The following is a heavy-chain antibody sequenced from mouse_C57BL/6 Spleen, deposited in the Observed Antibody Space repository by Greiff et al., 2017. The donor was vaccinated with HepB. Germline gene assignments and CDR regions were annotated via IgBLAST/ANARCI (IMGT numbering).Heavy chain of an antibody. V-gene: IGHV1-61*01. D-gene: IGHD1-1*01. Sequence: QVQLQQPVPELVRPGSSVKLSCKASGYTFTSYWMDWVKQRPGQGLEWIGNIYPSDSETHYNQKFKDKATLTVDKSSSTAYMQLSSLTSEDSAVYYCARHGSSYELDYWGEGTTLTVSS. CDR2: IYPSDSET. CDR1: GYTFTSYW. CDR3: ARHGSSYELDY. J-gene: IGHJ2*01.